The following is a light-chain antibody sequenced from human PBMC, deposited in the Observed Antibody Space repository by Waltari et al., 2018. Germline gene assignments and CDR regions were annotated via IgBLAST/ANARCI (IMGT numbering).Light chain of an antibody. Sequence: PGQSIAISCTGTSSDVGGYNSVSWYQQHPGKVPKLVIYDVSNRPSGVSNRFSGSKSGNTASLTISGLQADDEADYYCSSFTSTTTLIFGGGTKLTVL. J-gene: IGLJ2*01. CDR3: SSFTSTTTLI. CDR2: DVS. V-gene: IGLV2-14*03. CDR1: SSDVGGYNS.